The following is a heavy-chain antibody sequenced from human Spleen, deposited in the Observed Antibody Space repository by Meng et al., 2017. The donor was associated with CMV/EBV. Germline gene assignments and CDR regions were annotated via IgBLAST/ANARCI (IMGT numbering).Heavy chain of an antibody. V-gene: IGHV3-30-3*01. CDR2: ISYDGSNK. J-gene: IGHJ4*02. Sequence: CAASGFTFSSYAMHWVRQAPGKGLEWVAVISYDGSNKYYADSVKGRFTISRDNSKNTLYLQMNSLRAEDTAVYYCARFSRNNLYYFDYWGQGTLVTVSS. CDR1: GFTFSSYA. D-gene: IGHD1/OR15-1a*01. CDR3: ARFSRNNLYYFDY.